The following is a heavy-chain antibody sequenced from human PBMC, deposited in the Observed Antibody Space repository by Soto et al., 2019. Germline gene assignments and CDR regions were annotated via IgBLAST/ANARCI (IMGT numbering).Heavy chain of an antibody. Sequence: QVQLVQSGAEVQKPGSSVKVSCKASGGTFSSYAISWVRQAPGQGLEWMGGIIPIFGTANYAQKFQGRVTITADESTSTAYMELSSLRSEDTAVYYCARDFPDXRRXGXXYYGMDVWGQGTTVTVSS. CDR3: ARDFPDXRRXGXXYYGMDV. V-gene: IGHV1-69*01. CDR2: IIPIFGTA. CDR1: GGTFSSYA. J-gene: IGHJ6*02.